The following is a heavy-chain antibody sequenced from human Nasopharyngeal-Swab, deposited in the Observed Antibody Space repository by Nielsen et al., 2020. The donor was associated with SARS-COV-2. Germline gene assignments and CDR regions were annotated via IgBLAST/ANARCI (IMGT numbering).Heavy chain of an antibody. V-gene: IGHV3-20*04. CDR1: GSTFDDYG. J-gene: IGHJ3*02. CDR3: ARGFAQGPFDI. Sequence: GGSLRLSCAASGSTFDDYGMSWVRQVPGKGLEWVSGISRNGANTAYPDSVKGRFTISRGNARNSLYLQMNSLRAEDTALYYCARGFAQGPFDIWGQGTMVTVSS. CDR2: ISRNGANT.